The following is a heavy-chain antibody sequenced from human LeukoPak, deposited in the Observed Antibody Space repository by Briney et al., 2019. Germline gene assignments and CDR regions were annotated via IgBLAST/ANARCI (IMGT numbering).Heavy chain of an antibody. J-gene: IGHJ4*02. CDR1: GFTFGDFG. CDR3: AREEAFQLEASLDQ. CDR2: IWEDGSDE. Sequence: PGGSLRLSCAAAGFTFGDFGMHWVRQAPGKGLEWVALIWEDGSDEFYADSVKGRFTISRDNSRNTLSLQMNSLRGEDTAVYYCAREEAFQLEASLDQWGQGTLVTVSS. V-gene: IGHV3-33*01. D-gene: IGHD3-3*01.